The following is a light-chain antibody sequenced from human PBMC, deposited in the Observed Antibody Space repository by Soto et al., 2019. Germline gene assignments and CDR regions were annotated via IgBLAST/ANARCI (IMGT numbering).Light chain of an antibody. CDR3: SSYTSSSTLL. V-gene: IGLV2-14*01. CDR1: SSDVGGYNY. CDR2: AVS. Sequence: QSALTQPASVSGSPGQSITISCTGTSSDVGGYNYASWYQQHPGKAPKLMIYAVSNRPSGFSHRFSGPKSGNTASLTISGLQAEDEADYYCSSYTSSSTLLFGGGAKVTVL. J-gene: IGLJ2*01.